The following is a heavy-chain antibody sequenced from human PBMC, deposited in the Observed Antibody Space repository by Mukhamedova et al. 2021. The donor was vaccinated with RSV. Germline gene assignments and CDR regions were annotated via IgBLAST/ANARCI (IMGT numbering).Heavy chain of an antibody. CDR2: IKRKSDDETT. D-gene: IGHD2-2*01. CDR3: ATEASCSSTSCPVAFDF. Sequence: GKGLEWVGRIKRKSDDETTEYAAPVKGRFTISRDDSKETLYLQMNSLKTADTAVYYCATEASCSSTSCPVAFDFCGQGSLFIVSS. J-gene: IGHJ4*02. V-gene: IGHV3-15*01.